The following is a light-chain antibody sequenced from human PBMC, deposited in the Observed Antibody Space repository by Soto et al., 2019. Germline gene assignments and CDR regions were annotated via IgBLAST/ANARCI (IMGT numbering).Light chain of an antibody. CDR3: PQYVTLPLT. Sequence: EYGLRKSPDALSLSPGEGATLSWRAGQSVNSNILAWYQQKPGQAPRLLIDGESSRATGIPDRFSGSGSGTDFTLTISRLEPEDFAVYYCPQYVTLPLTFGGGTKL. CDR2: GES. V-gene: IGKV3-20*01. CDR1: QSVNSNI. J-gene: IGKJ4*01.